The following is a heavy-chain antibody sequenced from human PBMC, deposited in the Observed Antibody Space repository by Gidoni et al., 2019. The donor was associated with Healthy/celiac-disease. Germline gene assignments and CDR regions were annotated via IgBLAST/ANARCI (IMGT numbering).Heavy chain of an antibody. CDR3: AKPYRGAGGDAFDI. CDR2: IRYDGSNK. D-gene: IGHD1-26*01. J-gene: IGHJ3*02. V-gene: IGHV3-30*02. CDR1: GFTFSSYG. Sequence: QVQLVESGGGVVQPGVSLRLSCAASGFTFSSYGMHWVRQAPGKGLEWVAFIRYDGSNKYDADSVKGRFTISRDNSKNTLYLQMNSLRAEDTAVYYCAKPYRGAGGDAFDIWGQGTMVTVSS.